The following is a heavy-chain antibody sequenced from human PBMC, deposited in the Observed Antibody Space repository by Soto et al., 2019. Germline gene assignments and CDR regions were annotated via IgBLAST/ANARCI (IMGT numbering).Heavy chain of an antibody. CDR2: INSDGSST. V-gene: IGHV3-74*01. CDR1: GFTFSSYW. Sequence: EVQLVESGGGLVQPGGSLRLSCAASGFTFSSYWMHWVRQAPGKGLVWVSRINSDGSSTSYADSVKGRFTISRDNAKNTLFLQMNSLRAADTAVYSCARGGSLNWYFDLWGRGTLVTVSS. CDR3: ARGGSLNWYFDL. J-gene: IGHJ2*01. D-gene: IGHD1-26*01.